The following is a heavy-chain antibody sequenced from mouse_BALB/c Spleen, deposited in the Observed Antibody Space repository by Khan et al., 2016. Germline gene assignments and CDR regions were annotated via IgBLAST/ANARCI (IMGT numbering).Heavy chain of an antibody. Sequence: VQLQQSGAELVKPGASVKLSCTTSGFNIKDTYMHWVKQRPEQGLEWIGRIDPANGNTKYDPKFQGKATITADKYSNTAYLQRSSLTSEDTAVYYCARWGLPIYWYFDVWGAGTTVTVAS. CDR3: ARWGLPIYWYFDV. V-gene: IGHV14-3*02. CDR2: IDPANGNT. CDR1: GFNIKDTY. J-gene: IGHJ1*01. D-gene: IGHD2-2*01.